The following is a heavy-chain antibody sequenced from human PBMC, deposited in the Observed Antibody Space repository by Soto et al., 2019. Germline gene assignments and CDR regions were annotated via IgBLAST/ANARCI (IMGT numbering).Heavy chain of an antibody. CDR3: AKDRVNGNSVWDPFDI. Sequence: EVQLLESWGCLVQPGGSLRLSCAASGFTFRNFAMTWVRQAPGKGLEWVSGICSGGGDTYYADSVKGRFTISRDDSKKELGVQMNSLRAEDTAIYLCAKDRVNGNSVWDPFDIWGQGTMVTVSS. CDR2: ICSGGGDT. V-gene: IGHV3-23*01. CDR1: GFTFRNFA. D-gene: IGHD2-8*01. J-gene: IGHJ3*02.